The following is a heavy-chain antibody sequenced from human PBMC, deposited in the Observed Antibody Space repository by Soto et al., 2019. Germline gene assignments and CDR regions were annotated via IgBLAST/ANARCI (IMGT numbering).Heavy chain of an antibody. J-gene: IGHJ5*02. CDR1: SFSMYS. CDR2: ISSGSAFI. CDR3: TRDQGGSYDSWFDT. V-gene: IGHV3-21*01. D-gene: IGHD1-26*01. Sequence: EVQVVESGGGLVKPGGSLRLSCNFSFSMYSMDWVRQAPGKGLEWVASISSGSAFIKYADSVKGRFTISRDNAKNSVSLQMDSLRVEDTAMYYCTRDQGGSYDSWFDTWGQGTLVTVSS.